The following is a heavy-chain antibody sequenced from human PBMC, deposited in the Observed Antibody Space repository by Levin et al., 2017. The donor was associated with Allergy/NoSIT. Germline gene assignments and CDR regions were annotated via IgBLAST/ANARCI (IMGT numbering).Heavy chain of an antibody. D-gene: IGHD3-22*01. Sequence: PGGSLRLSCAASGFTFSSYAMSWVRQAPGKGLEWVSAISGSGGSTYYADSVKGRFTISRDNSKNTLYLQMNSLRAEDTAVYYCAKVKKTPGQNRGSYYYDSHEGWYFDLWGRGTLVTVSS. J-gene: IGHJ2*01. CDR3: AKVKKTPGQNRGSYYYDSHEGWYFDL. V-gene: IGHV3-23*01. CDR2: ISGSGGST. CDR1: GFTFSSYA.